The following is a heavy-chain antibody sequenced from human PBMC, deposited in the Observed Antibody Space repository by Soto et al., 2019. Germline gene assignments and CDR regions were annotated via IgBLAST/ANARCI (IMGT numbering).Heavy chain of an antibody. CDR3: ARFVGYGGYDYYFDY. CDR1: GFTFRTYA. V-gene: IGHV3-30-3*01. J-gene: IGHJ4*02. Sequence: QVQLVESGGGVVQPGRSLRLSRAASGFTFRTYAMHWVRQAPGKGLEWVAVISRDGTKKYHADSVKGRFTISRDNSKNTMYLQMNSLRAEDTAMYYCARFVGYGGYDYYFDYWGQGTLVTVSS. CDR2: ISRDGTKK. D-gene: IGHD5-12*01.